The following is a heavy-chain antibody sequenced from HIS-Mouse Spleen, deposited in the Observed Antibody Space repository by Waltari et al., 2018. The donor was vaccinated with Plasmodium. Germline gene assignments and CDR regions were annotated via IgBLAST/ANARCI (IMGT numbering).Heavy chain of an antibody. CDR1: GFTFGSYW. J-gene: IGHJ2*01. V-gene: IGHV3-7*01. CDR3: ASSWYWYFDL. Sequence: EVQLVESGGGLVQPGGSLRLSCTASGFTFGSYWMSWARQAPGKGLEWVANIKQDGSEKYYVDSVKGRFTISRDNAKNSLYLQMNSLRAEDTAVYYCASSWYWYFDLWGRGTLVTVSS. CDR2: IKQDGSEK. D-gene: IGHD6-13*01.